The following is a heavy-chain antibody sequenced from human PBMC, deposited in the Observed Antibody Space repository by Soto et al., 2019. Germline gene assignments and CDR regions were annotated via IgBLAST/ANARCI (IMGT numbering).Heavy chain of an antibody. J-gene: IGHJ5*02. D-gene: IGHD3-22*01. Sequence: SVKVSCKASGFTFTSSAVQWVRQARGQRLEWIGWIVVGSGNTNYAQKFQERVTITRDLSTSTAYMELSSLRSEDTAVYYCAAPTYYYDSSGYYYFNWFDPWGQGTLVTVSS. CDR3: AAPTYYYDSSGYYYFNWFDP. CDR1: GFTFTSSA. CDR2: IVVGSGNT. V-gene: IGHV1-58*01.